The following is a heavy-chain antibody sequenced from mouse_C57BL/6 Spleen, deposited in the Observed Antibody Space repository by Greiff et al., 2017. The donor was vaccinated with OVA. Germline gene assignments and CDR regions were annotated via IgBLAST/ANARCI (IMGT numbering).Heavy chain of an antibody. Sequence: VQLQQPGAELVKPGASVKLSCKASGYTFTSYWMHWVKQRPGQGLEWIGMIHPNSGSTNYNEKFKSKATLTVDKSSSTAYMQLSSLTSEDSAVYYCARENYDDDGAWFAYWGQGTLVTVSA. CDR1: GYTFTSYW. CDR2: IHPNSGST. CDR3: ARENYDDDGAWFAY. V-gene: IGHV1-64*01. D-gene: IGHD2-4*01. J-gene: IGHJ3*01.